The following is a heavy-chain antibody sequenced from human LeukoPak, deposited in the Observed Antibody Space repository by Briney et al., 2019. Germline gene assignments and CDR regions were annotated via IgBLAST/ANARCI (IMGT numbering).Heavy chain of an antibody. CDR3: ARVFDSGSQAYFYYMDV. Sequence: SETLSLTCNVSGCSIRGYYWSWIRQPPGKGLEWIGYIYSSGSTNYNPSLKSRVTMSVDTSKNQFSLKVSSVTAADTAVYYCARVFDSGSQAYFYYMDVWGKGTTVTIFS. D-gene: IGHD3-10*01. J-gene: IGHJ6*03. V-gene: IGHV4-59*01. CDR2: IYSSGST. CDR1: GCSIRGYY.